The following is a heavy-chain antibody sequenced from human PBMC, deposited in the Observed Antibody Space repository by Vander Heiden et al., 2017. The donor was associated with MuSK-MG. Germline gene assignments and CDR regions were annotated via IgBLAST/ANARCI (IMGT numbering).Heavy chain of an antibody. CDR2: ISAYNGNT. J-gene: IGHJ4*02. D-gene: IGHD3-3*01. Sequence: QVQLVQSGAEVKKPGASVKVSCTASGYTFTSYGISWVRQAPGQGLEGMGWISAYNGNTNYAQKLQGRVTMTTDTSTSTAYMELRSLRSDDTAVYYCARDTHDFWSGYPPDYWGQGTLVTVSS. CDR1: GYTFTSYG. V-gene: IGHV1-18*01. CDR3: ARDTHDFWSGYPPDY.